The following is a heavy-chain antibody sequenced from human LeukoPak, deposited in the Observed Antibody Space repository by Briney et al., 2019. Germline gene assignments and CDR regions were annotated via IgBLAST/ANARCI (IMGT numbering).Heavy chain of an antibody. Sequence: PGGSLTLSCAASGFAFTDSAMHWVRQASGKGLEWVGRIRNKPNNYTTAYAASVKDRFTISRDDSKNTAFLQMNSLETEDTAVYYCTRRPFGGNTSPYWYFDVWGRGTLVTVSS. CDR1: GFAFTDSA. V-gene: IGHV3-73*01. CDR3: TRRPFGGNTSPYWYFDV. J-gene: IGHJ2*01. CDR2: IRNKPNNYTT. D-gene: IGHD4-23*01.